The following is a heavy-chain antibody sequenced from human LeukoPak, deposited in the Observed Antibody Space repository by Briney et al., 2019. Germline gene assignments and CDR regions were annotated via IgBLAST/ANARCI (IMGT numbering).Heavy chain of an antibody. D-gene: IGHD3-16*01. V-gene: IGHV3-53*01. CDR3: TTITFGGVIDH. CDR2: INSGGNT. CDR1: GFIVSDND. Sequence: AGSLRRSCAASGFIVSDNDMSRVRQAQGKGLKCVSVINSGGNTWYADSVKGRFTISRDNSKNTLYLQMNSLRAEDTALYYCTTITFGGVIDHWGQGTLVTVSS. J-gene: IGHJ4*02.